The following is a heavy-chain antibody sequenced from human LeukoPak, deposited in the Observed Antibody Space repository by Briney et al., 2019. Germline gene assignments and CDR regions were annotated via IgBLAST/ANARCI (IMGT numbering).Heavy chain of an antibody. Sequence: GGSLTLSCAASGFTFNAYAMSWVRQAPGKGLEWVSAISGSGGSTYYADSVKGRFTISRDNSKNTLYLQMNSLRAEDTAVYYCAKDRGSNYYYYYGMDVWGQGTTVTVSS. D-gene: IGHD2-15*01. CDR3: AKDRGSNYYYYYGMDV. J-gene: IGHJ6*02. CDR2: ISGSGGST. V-gene: IGHV3-23*01. CDR1: GFTFNAYA.